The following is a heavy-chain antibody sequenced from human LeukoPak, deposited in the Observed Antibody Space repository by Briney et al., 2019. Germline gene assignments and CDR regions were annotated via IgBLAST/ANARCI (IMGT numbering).Heavy chain of an antibody. Sequence: ASVKVSCKASGYTFTSYYMHWVRQAPGQGLEWTGIINPSGGSTSYAQKFQGRVTMTRDTSISTAYMELSRLRSDDTAVYYCARDQSWVAVAGVPYYYYYYMDVWGKGTTVTVSS. V-gene: IGHV1-46*01. CDR3: ARDQSWVAVAGVPYYYYYYMDV. D-gene: IGHD6-19*01. J-gene: IGHJ6*03. CDR1: GYTFTSYY. CDR2: INPSGGST.